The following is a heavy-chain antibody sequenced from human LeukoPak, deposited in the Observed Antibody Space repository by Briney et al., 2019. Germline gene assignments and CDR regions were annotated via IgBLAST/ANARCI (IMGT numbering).Heavy chain of an antibody. J-gene: IGHJ4*02. V-gene: IGHV1-18*01. CDR1: GYTFTSYG. CDR2: ISAYNGNT. Sequence: ASVKVSCKASGYTFTSYGISWVRQAPGQGLEWMGWISAYNGNTNYAQKLQGRVTMTTDTSTSTAYMELRSLRSDDTAVYYCARARGLVPAAPYFDYWGQGTLVTVSS. D-gene: IGHD2-2*01. CDR3: ARARGLVPAAPYFDY.